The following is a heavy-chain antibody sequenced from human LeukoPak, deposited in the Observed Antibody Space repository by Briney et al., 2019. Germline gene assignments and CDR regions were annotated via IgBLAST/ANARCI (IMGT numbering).Heavy chain of an antibody. CDR2: INHSGST. Sequence: SETLSLTCTVSGGSISSGYSWSWIRQPPGKGLEWIGEINHSGSTNYNPSLKSRVTISVDTSKNQFSLKLSSVTAADTAVYYCARRPRIAAAGTKPNWFDPWGQGTLVTVSS. D-gene: IGHD6-13*01. J-gene: IGHJ5*02. CDR3: ARRPRIAAAGTKPNWFDP. V-gene: IGHV4-34*01. CDR1: GGSISSGYS.